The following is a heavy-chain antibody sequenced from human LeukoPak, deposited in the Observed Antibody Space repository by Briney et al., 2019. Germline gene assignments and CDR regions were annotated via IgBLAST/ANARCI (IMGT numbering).Heavy chain of an antibody. D-gene: IGHD4-23*01. CDR2: IYSGGST. J-gene: IGHJ4*02. CDR3: ARDPRGHGYGGGYFDY. Sequence: GGSLRLSCAASGFTVSSNYMSWVRQAPGKGLEWVSVIYSGGSTYYADSVKGRFTISRDNSKNTLYLQMNSLRAEDTAVYYCARDPRGHGYGGGYFDYWGQGTLVTVSS. V-gene: IGHV3-53*01. CDR1: GFTVSSNY.